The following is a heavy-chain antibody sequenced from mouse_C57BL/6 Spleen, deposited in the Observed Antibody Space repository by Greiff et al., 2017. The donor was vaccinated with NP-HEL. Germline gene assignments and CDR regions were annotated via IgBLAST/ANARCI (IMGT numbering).Heavy chain of an antibody. D-gene: IGHD4-1*01. J-gene: IGHJ2*01. Sequence: VQLQQPGAELVKPGASVKLSCKASGYTFTSYWMHWVKQRPGQGLEWIGMIHPNSGSTNYNEKFKSKATLTVDKSSSTAYMQLSSLTSEDSAVYYCARWGTSTGTVYWGQGTTLTVSS. V-gene: IGHV1-64*01. CDR3: ARWGTSTGTVY. CDR2: IHPNSGST. CDR1: GYTFTSYW.